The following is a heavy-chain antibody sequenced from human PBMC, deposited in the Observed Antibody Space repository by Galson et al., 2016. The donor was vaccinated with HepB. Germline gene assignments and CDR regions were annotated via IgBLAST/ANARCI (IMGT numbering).Heavy chain of an antibody. CDR3: AREPQIETAGSGDC. J-gene: IGHJ4*02. Sequence: SVKVSCKASGGSFSSFAINWVRQAPGQGLEWMGRIIPIRDVTNYAPGFQGRLTITADRSTRTAFMQLSSLRSDDTAIYYCAREPQIETAGSGDCCGPGTLVTVSS. CDR1: GGSFSSFA. D-gene: IGHD3-10*01. CDR2: IIPIRDVT. V-gene: IGHV1-69*04.